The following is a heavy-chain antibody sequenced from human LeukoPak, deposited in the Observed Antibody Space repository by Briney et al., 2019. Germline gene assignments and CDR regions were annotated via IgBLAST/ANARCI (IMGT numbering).Heavy chain of an antibody. D-gene: IGHD2-2*01. CDR1: GGSIITYY. Sequence: SETLSLTCTVSGGSIITYYWSWIRQPPGKGLEWIGYVYYSWNTNYNASLKSPATIAVDTVNNPFSLKLRSVTAADTAVYYCARDMPIDSWGQGTLVTVSS. V-gene: IGHV4-59*12. CDR2: VYYSWNT. J-gene: IGHJ4*02. CDR3: ARDMPIDS.